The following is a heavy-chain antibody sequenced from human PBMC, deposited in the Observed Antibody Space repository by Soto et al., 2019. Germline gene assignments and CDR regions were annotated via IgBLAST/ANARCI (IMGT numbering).Heavy chain of an antibody. CDR2: ISTYNGNT. J-gene: IGHJ6*02. Sequence: ASVKLSCKASGSTFRSYAISWARQAPEQGLEWMGWISTYNGNTNYAQKLQDRVTMTTDTSTSTAYMELWSLRSDDTAVYYCARVGGQSYYAMDVWGQGTTVTVSS. D-gene: IGHD2-15*01. CDR1: GSTFRSYA. CDR3: ARVGGQSYYAMDV. V-gene: IGHV1-18*01.